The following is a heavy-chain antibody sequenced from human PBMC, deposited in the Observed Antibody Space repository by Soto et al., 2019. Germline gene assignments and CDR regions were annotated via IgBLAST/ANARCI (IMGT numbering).Heavy chain of an antibody. Sequence: QVQLVESGRGLVKPGGSLRLSCEASRLIFSDYYMSWIRQAPGKGLEWVSYISSSSSSIFYTDSVKGRFSISRDNAKNSLYLQMNSLRAEDTAVYYCAGNFGDYVGAFNIWGQGTMVIVSS. CDR3: AGNFGDYVGAFNI. V-gene: IGHV3-11*01. J-gene: IGHJ3*02. CDR1: RLIFSDYY. D-gene: IGHD4-17*01. CDR2: ISSSSSSI.